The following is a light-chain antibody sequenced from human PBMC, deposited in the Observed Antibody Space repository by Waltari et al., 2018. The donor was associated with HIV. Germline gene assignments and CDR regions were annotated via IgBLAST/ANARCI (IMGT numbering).Light chain of an antibody. CDR3: GTWDADLDGPV. J-gene: IGLJ3*02. CDR1: RPNVRSNT. V-gene: IGLV1-44*01. CDR2: NTG. Sequence: QSVLTQPPSASGTPGQTISISCSGSRPNVRSNTVSLYQHIPPTAPKLIIYNTGQRPSGVPARFRASKTCASASLAISGLQPGDEGLYYCGTWDADLDGPVFGGGTKVTVL.